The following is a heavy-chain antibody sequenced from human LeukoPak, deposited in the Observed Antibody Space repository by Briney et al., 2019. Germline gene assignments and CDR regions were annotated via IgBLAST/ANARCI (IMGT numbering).Heavy chain of an antibody. CDR1: GYTLSSYD. CDR3: ARGVDRGVDY. V-gene: IGHV1-8*01. CDR2: MSPNSGNT. J-gene: IGHJ4*02. D-gene: IGHD3-16*01. Sequence: ASVKVSCKGSGYTLSSYDINWVRHATGRGLEWMGWMSPNSGNTDYAQKFQGRVTMTRDTSISTAYMELSSLREEDTAVYYCARGVDRGVDYWGQGTLVTVSS.